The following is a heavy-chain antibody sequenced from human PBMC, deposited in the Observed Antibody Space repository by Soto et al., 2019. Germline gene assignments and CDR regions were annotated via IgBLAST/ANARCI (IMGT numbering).Heavy chain of an antibody. CDR2: INPDNGNT. J-gene: IGHJ3*01. V-gene: IGHV1-3*01. D-gene: IGHD2-21*02. Sequence: QVQLVQSGAEVRKPGASVNISCWASGFKFGDNLINWVRQAPGQSLEWMGWINPDNGNTRYSPTFQGRVTISRHSSASRAYVEVTDLTSEDTAVYYCARDRLSVGPRANDAFDVWGQGTMVSVSS. CDR1: GFKFGDNL. CDR3: ARDRLSVGPRANDAFDV.